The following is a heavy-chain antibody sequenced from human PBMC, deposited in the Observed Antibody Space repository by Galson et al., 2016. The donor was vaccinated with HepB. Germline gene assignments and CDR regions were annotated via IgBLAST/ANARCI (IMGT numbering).Heavy chain of an antibody. CDR2: ISFDGSNA. CDR3: AKERGDCSGGTCRYHDAFDI. D-gene: IGHD2-15*01. CDR1: GFIFSNYG. V-gene: IGHV3-30*18. Sequence: SLRLSCAASGFIFSNYGMHWVRQAPGKGLEWVAVISFDGSNAYHGDSVKGRFTISRDNSKNTLSLQMNSLRAEDTAVYYCAKERGDCSGGTCRYHDAFDIWGQGTMVTVSS. J-gene: IGHJ3*02.